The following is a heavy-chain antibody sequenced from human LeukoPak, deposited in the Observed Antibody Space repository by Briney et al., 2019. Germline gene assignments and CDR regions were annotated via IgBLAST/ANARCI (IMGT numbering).Heavy chain of an antibody. D-gene: IGHD5-18*01. CDR2: INSDGSST. J-gene: IGHJ4*02. Sequence: GGSRRLSCAASGFTFSSYWMHWVRQAPGKGLVWVSHINSDGSSTYYAGSVKGRFTISRDNAKNTLYLQMNSLRAEDTAVYYCARDLSSYGFDYWGQGNLVTISS. CDR1: GFTFSSYW. V-gene: IGHV3-74*01. CDR3: ARDLSSYGFDY.